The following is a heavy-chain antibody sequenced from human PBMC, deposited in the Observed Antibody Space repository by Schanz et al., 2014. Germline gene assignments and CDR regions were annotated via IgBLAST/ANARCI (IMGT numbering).Heavy chain of an antibody. V-gene: IGHV3-30*04. J-gene: IGHJ4*02. CDR2: ISSDGNQQ. Sequence: QVQLVESGGGVVRPGGSLRLSCAGSGFTFSNYAIHWVRQAPGKGLEWVGVISSDGNQQYYVDSVRGRFTMSRDNSKKAVYLRINGPRIKDTAVEYCTKDFVPLVQQLIRSGGAHLDHWGQGTLVAVSS. CDR1: GFTFSNYA. CDR3: TKDFVPLVQQLIRSGGAHLDH. D-gene: IGHD6-13*01.